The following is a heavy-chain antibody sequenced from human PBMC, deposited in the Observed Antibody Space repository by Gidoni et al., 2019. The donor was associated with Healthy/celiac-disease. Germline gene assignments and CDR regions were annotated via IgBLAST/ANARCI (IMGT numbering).Heavy chain of an antibody. CDR3: AKGVPYYYDSSGYFAY. V-gene: IGHV3-30*18. Sequence: QVHLVESGGGVVQPGKSLRLSCPASGFTFSSYGMNWVRQAPGKGLEWVAVVSYDGSYKYYADSVKGRFTISRDNSKNTLYLQMNSLRAEDTAVYSCAKGVPYYYDSSGYFAYWGQGALVTVSS. CDR2: VSYDGSYK. CDR1: GFTFSSYG. J-gene: IGHJ4*02. D-gene: IGHD3-22*01.